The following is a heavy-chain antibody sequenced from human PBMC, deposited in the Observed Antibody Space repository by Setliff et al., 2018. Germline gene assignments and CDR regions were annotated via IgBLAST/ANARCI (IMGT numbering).Heavy chain of an antibody. CDR2: TYYSGST. CDR1: GGSISSSSYY. V-gene: IGHV4-39*07. Sequence: PSETLSLTCTVSGGSISSSSYYWGWIRQPPGKGLEWIGSTYYSGSTYYNPSLKSRVTIPVATSKNQFSLKLSSVTAPDTAVYYCARFYGSSAFDYWGQGTLVTVSS. CDR3: ARFYGSSAFDY. D-gene: IGHD3-10*01. J-gene: IGHJ4*02.